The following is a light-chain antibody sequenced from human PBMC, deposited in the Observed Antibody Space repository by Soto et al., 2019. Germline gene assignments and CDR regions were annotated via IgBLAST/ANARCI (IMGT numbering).Light chain of an antibody. CDR1: QSVSSTY. CDR3: QQYGSSLYT. J-gene: IGKJ2*01. V-gene: IGKV3-20*01. Sequence: EIVLTQSPGTLSLSPGERATLSCRASQSVSSTYLAWYQQKPGQAPRLLIYGASSRATGIPDRFSGRGSGTDFTHTISRLEPEDFAVYYCQQYGSSLYTFGQGTKLEIK. CDR2: GAS.